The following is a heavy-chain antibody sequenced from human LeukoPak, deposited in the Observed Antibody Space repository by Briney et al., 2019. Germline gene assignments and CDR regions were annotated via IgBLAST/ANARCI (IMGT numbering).Heavy chain of an antibody. Sequence: PSETLSLTCAVSGGSISNSFWNWFRKPPGKGLEWIGFIHYSGSTNSNPALKSRVTMSLDTSKNHFSLQLRSVTAADTAVYYCARTPERRGYSYGVDAFDFWGPGTMVTVSS. CDR2: IHYSGST. J-gene: IGHJ3*01. CDR1: GGSISNSF. D-gene: IGHD5-18*01. CDR3: ARTPERRGYSYGVDAFDF. V-gene: IGHV4-59*08.